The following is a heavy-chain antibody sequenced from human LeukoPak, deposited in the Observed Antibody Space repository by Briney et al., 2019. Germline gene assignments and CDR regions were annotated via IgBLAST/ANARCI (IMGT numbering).Heavy chain of an antibody. CDR2: NNGDGSTT. J-gene: IGHJ5*02. V-gene: IGHV3-74*01. Sequence: GGSLRLSCVASGLSLSGYWMYWVRQVPGKGLMYISRNNGDGSTTNYADVVKGRFTMSRDNVKNTLYLQMNSLRVEDTAVYYCARDPRNVGLAPWGQGTLVNVSS. CDR1: GLSLSGYW. D-gene: IGHD2-15*01. CDR3: ARDPRNVGLAP.